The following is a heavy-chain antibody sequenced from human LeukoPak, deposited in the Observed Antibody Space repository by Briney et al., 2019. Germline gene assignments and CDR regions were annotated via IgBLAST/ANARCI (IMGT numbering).Heavy chain of an antibody. V-gene: IGHV3-30-3*01. CDR3: ANNWNLDY. CDR2: ISYDGSNK. CDR1: GFTFSSYA. D-gene: IGHD1-1*01. Sequence: GRSLRLSCAASGFTFSSYAMHWVRQAPGKGLEWVAVISYDGSNKYYADSVKGRFTISRDNSKNTLYLQMNSLRAEDTAIYYCANNWNLDYWGQGTLVTVSS. J-gene: IGHJ4*02.